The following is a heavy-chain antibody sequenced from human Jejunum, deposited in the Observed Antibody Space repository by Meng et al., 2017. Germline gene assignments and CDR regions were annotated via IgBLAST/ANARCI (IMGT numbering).Heavy chain of an antibody. CDR2: ITYDGSQK. V-gene: IGHV3-30*01. Sequence: GGSLSLSCAVSGLAFRNYAMHWVRQAPGKGLEWVASITYDGSQKNYEDSVKGRFTISRDNSQSTLSLQVNTVRVEDTAVYYCVRDYKDGIGRLDYWGQGTLVTVSS. CDR3: VRDYKDGIGRLDY. D-gene: IGHD5-24*01. CDR1: GLAFRNYA. J-gene: IGHJ4*02.